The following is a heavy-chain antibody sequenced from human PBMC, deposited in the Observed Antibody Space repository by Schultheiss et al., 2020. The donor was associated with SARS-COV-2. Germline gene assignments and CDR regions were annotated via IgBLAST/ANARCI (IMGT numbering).Heavy chain of an antibody. Sequence: LRLSCTVSGGSISSSSYYWGWIRQPAGKGLEWIGRIYTSGSTNYNPSLKSRVTISVDTSKNQFSLKLSSVTAADTAVYYCARDRGIAAAGPYYYYGMDVWGQGTTVTVSS. J-gene: IGHJ6*02. CDR2: IYTSGST. CDR1: GGSISSSSYY. D-gene: IGHD6-13*01. V-gene: IGHV4-61*02. CDR3: ARDRGIAAAGPYYYYGMDV.